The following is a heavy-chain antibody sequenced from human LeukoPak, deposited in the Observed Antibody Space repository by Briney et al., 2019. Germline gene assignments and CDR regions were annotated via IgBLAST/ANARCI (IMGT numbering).Heavy chain of an antibody. CDR3: AQFHTGY. V-gene: IGHV3-21*01. J-gene: IGHJ4*02. CDR1: RFTFSSYS. D-gene: IGHD1-1*01. Sequence: GGSLRLSCAASRFTFSSYSMNWVRQAPGRGLEWVSSIGSSGSDIFYADSVKGRFTISRDNAKNSLFLQMNSLRADDTAVYFCAQFHTGYWGQGALVTVSS. CDR2: IGSSGSDI.